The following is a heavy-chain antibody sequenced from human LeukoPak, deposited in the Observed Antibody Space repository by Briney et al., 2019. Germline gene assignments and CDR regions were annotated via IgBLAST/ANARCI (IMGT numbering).Heavy chain of an antibody. CDR1: GFTFSSYG. CDR2: IRYDGSNK. V-gene: IGHV3-30*02. D-gene: IGHD3-16*01. J-gene: IGHJ4*02. Sequence: GGSLRLSCAASGFTFSSYGMHWVRQAPGKGLEWVAFIRYDGSNKYYADSVKGRFTISRDNSKNTLYLQMNSLRAEDTAVYYCARGGTRYYFDYWGQGTLVTVSS. CDR3: ARGGTRYYFDY.